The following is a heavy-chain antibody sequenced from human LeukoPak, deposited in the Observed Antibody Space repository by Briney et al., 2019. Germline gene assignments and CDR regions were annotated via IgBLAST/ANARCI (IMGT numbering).Heavy chain of an antibody. D-gene: IGHD6-13*01. J-gene: IGHJ6*03. CDR3: ATLGIAAAYYYYMDV. Sequence: ASVKVSCKVSGYTLTELSMHWVRQAPGKGLEWMGGFDPGDGETIYAQKFQGRVTMTEDTSTDTAYMELSSLRSEDTAVYYCATLGIAAAYYYYMDVWGKGTTVTVSS. V-gene: IGHV1-24*01. CDR1: GYTLTELS. CDR2: FDPGDGET.